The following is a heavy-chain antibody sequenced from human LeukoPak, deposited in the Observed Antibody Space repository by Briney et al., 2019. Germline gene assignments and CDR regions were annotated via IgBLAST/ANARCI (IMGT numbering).Heavy chain of an antibody. CDR1: GGTFSSYA. Sequence: GSSVKVSCKASGGTFSSYAISWVRQAPGQGVEWVGGIIPIFGTENYAQKLQSRVTITTDESPSTAYMELSSLRSEDTAVYYCAMREYYYDSSGPTEYFQHWGQGTLVTVSS. V-gene: IGHV1-69*05. D-gene: IGHD3-22*01. J-gene: IGHJ1*01. CDR2: IIPIFGTE. CDR3: AMREYYYDSSGPTEYFQH.